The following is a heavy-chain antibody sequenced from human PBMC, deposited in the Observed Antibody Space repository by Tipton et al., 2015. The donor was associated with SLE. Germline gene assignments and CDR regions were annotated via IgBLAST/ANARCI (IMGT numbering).Heavy chain of an antibody. CDR1: SGSISTNSYY. CDR2: IYYSGNT. CDR3: ARQGTGFGSGRDDY. Sequence: TLSLTCTVSSGSISTNSYYWGWIRQPPGRGLEWIGSIYYSGNTYYNPSLKSRVSVSIDSSKNQFSLSLYSVTVEDTAVYYCARQGTGFGSGRDDYWGQGILVTVSS. D-gene: IGHD1-14*01. V-gene: IGHV4-39*01. J-gene: IGHJ4*02.